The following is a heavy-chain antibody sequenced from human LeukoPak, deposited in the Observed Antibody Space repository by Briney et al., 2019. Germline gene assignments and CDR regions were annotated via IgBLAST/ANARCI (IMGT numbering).Heavy chain of an antibody. V-gene: IGHV3-48*04. CDR3: ASIDSGWYLGY. J-gene: IGHJ4*02. CDR1: GFTFSSYS. D-gene: IGHD6-19*01. Sequence: GGSLRLSCAASGFTFSSYSMNWVRQAPGKELEWVSYISSSSSTIYYADSVKGRFTISRDNAKNSLYLQMNSLRAEDTAVYYCASIDSGWYLGYWGQGTLVTVSS. CDR2: ISSSSSTI.